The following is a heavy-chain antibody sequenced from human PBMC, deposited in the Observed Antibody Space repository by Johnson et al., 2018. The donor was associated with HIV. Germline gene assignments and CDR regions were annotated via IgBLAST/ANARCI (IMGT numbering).Heavy chain of an antibody. Sequence: QVQLVESGGGVVQPGRSLRLSCAASGFTFSSYAMHWVRQAPGKGLEWVAFIQYDESNKRYADSVKGRFTISRDNSKNTLYLQMNSLKTEDTAGYYCTTDLSWYWSYVDSDAFDIWGQGTMVTVSS. CDR2: IQYDESNK. J-gene: IGHJ3*02. CDR1: GFTFSSYA. CDR3: TTDLSWYWSYVDSDAFDI. V-gene: IGHV3-33*08. D-gene: IGHD1-26*01.